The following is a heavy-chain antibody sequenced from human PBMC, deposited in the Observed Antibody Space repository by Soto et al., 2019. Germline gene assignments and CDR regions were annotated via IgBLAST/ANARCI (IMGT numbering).Heavy chain of an antibody. J-gene: IGHJ4*02. CDR1: GYTFTSYG. V-gene: IGHV1-18*01. D-gene: IGHD3-3*01. Sequence: ASVKVSCKASGYTFTSYGISWVRQAPGQGLEWMGWISAYNGNTNYAQKLQGRVTMTTDTSTSTAYMELRSLRSDDTVVYYCARGARTYYDFWSGYYYFDYWGQGTLVTVSS. CDR2: ISAYNGNT. CDR3: ARGARTYYDFWSGYYYFDY.